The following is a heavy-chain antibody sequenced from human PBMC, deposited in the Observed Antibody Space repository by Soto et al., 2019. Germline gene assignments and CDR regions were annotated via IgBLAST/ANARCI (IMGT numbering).Heavy chain of an antibody. CDR1: GGSIGSISYY. CDR3: ASDSIFRHGMDV. D-gene: IGHD3-9*01. Sequence: AETLSLTCIVSGGSIGSISYYWGWFRQPPGKGLEWIGTIYYSGSAFYNPALKSRVTISVDTSKNQFSLKLTSVPDADTAVSFGASDSIFRHGMDVWAQGTTVTVSS. V-gene: IGHV4-39*07. J-gene: IGHJ6*02. CDR2: IYYSGSA.